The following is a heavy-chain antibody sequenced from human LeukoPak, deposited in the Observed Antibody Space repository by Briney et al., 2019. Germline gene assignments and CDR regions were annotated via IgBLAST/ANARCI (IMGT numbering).Heavy chain of an antibody. Sequence: GGSLRLSCAASGFTVSSNYMSWVRQAPGKGLEWVSVIYSGGSTYYADSVKGRFTISRDNSKNTLYLQMNSLRAEDTAVYYCARGRPSGWYRNDYWGQGTLVTVSS. V-gene: IGHV3-53*01. CDR3: ARGRPSGWYRNDY. CDR2: IYSGGST. D-gene: IGHD6-19*01. J-gene: IGHJ4*02. CDR1: GFTVSSNY.